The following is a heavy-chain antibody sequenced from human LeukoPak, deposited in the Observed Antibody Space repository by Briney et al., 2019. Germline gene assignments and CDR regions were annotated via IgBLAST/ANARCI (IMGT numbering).Heavy chain of an antibody. CDR2: NIPIFGTA. Sequence: SVKVSCKASGGTFSSYAISWVRQAPGQGLEWMGGNIPIFGTANYAQKFQGRVTITADESTSTAYMELSSLRSEDTAVYYCARSGSSGWYSPFDYWGQGTLVTVSS. CDR1: GGTFSSYA. V-gene: IGHV1-69*13. CDR3: ARSGSSGWYSPFDY. J-gene: IGHJ4*02. D-gene: IGHD6-19*01.